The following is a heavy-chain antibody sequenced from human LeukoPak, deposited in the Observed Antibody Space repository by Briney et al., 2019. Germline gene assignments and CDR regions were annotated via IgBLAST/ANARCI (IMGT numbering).Heavy chain of an antibody. CDR1: GGSISSYY. CDR3: VRDQGVVTPPDY. V-gene: IGHV4-59*01. D-gene: IGHD4-23*01. J-gene: IGHJ4*02. Sequence: PSETRSLTCTVSGGSISSYYWSWIRQPPGKGLEWIGYIYYSGSTNYNPSLKSRVTISVDTSKNHFSLKLSSVTAPDTAVYYCVRDQGVVTPPDYWGQGTLVTVSS. CDR2: IYYSGST.